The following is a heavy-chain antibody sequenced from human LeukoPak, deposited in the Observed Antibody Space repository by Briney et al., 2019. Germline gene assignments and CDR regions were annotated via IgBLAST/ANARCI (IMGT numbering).Heavy chain of an antibody. D-gene: IGHD3-9*01. CDR1: GFTFDDYA. J-gene: IGHJ5*02. CDR3: AKDESYDILTGYHDWFDP. V-gene: IGHV3-9*01. Sequence: GGSLRLSCAASGFTFDDYAMHWVRQAPGKGLEWVSGISWNSGSIGYADSVKGRFTISRDNAKNSLYLQMNSLRAEDTALYYCAKDESYDILTGYHDWFDPWGQGTLVTVSS. CDR2: ISWNSGSI.